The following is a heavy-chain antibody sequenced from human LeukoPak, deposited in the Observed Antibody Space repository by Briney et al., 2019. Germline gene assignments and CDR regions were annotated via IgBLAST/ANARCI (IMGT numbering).Heavy chain of an antibody. Sequence: GGSLRLSCAASGFSFSSYGMHWVPQAPGKGLEWVAVIWYDGSNKYYADSVKGRFTISRDNSKNTLFLQMNSLRAEDTAVYYCARDRYDILTGYYMYFDYWGQGSLVTVSS. J-gene: IGHJ4*02. CDR1: GFSFSSYG. V-gene: IGHV3-33*01. D-gene: IGHD3-9*01. CDR2: IWYDGSNK. CDR3: ARDRYDILTGYYMYFDY.